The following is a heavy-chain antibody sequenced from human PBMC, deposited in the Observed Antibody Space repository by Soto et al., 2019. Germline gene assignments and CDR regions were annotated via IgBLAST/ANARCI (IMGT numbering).Heavy chain of an antibody. D-gene: IGHD1-26*01. CDR1: GGSITSGSYH. Sequence: QLQLQESGPGLVKPSETLSLTCTVSGGSITSGSYHWGWIRQPPGKGLEWIGTIYYSVTTYYNPSLKSRVTISVDTSKNQFSLKLDSVTAADTAVYYCARRKNIAGGDFDYWGQGTLVTVSS. CDR3: ARRKNIAGGDFDY. J-gene: IGHJ4*02. CDR2: IYYSVTT. V-gene: IGHV4-39*01.